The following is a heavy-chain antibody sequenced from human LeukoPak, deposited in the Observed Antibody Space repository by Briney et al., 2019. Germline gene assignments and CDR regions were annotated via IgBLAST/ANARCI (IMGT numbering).Heavy chain of an antibody. V-gene: IGHV1-2*02. CDR3: ARGASGVYTVTTSWFDP. Sequence: ASVKVSCKASGYTFTGYYMHWVRQAPGQGLEWMGWINPNSGGTNYAQRFQGRVTMTRDTSISTAYMELSRLRSDDTAVYYCARGASGVYTVTTSWFDPWGQGTPVTGSS. D-gene: IGHD4-17*01. CDR2: INPNSGGT. CDR1: GYTFTGYY. J-gene: IGHJ5*02.